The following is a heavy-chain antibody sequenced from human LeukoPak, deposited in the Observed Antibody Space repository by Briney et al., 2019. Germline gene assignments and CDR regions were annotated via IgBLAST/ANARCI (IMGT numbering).Heavy chain of an antibody. CDR1: GFTFSSYE. CDR3: ATIAGSYYVFGY. CDR2: ISSSGSTI. D-gene: IGHD3-10*01. J-gene: IGHJ4*02. Sequence: PGGSLRLSCAASGFTFSSYEMNWVSQAPGKGLGWVSYISSSGSTIYYADSVKGRFTISRDNAKNSLYLQMNSLRAEDTAVYYCATIAGSYYVFGYWGQGTLVTVSS. V-gene: IGHV3-48*03.